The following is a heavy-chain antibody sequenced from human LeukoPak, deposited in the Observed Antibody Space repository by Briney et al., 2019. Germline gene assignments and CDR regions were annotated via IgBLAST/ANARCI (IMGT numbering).Heavy chain of an antibody. CDR3: ACGYTYGTNFDY. CDR2: ISYDGSNK. Sequence: GGSLRLSCAASGFTFSSYAMHWVRQAPGKGLEWVAVISYDGSNKYYADSVKGRFTISRDNSKNTLYLQMNSLRAEDTAVYYCACGYTYGTNFDYWGQGALVTVSS. J-gene: IGHJ4*02. CDR1: GFTFSSYA. V-gene: IGHV3-30*04. D-gene: IGHD5-18*01.